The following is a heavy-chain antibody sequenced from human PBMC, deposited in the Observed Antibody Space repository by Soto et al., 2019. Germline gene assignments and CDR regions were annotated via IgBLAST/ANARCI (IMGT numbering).Heavy chain of an antibody. CDR1: GYIFTDYW. V-gene: IGHV5-51*01. Sequence: GESLKISCKGSGYIFTDYWIGWVRQMPGKGLEWMGIMYPGDSQTYYSTSFRGHVTISVTKSITTVFLQWSSLRASDTAMYYCARQIYDSDTGPNFQYYFDSWGQGTPVTVSS. CDR3: ARQIYDSDTGPNFQYYFDS. J-gene: IGHJ4*02. D-gene: IGHD3-22*01. CDR2: MYPGDSQT.